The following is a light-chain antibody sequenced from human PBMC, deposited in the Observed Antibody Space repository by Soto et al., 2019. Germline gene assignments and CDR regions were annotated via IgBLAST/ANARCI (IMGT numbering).Light chain of an antibody. V-gene: IGLV1-44*01. CDR2: SNN. CDR3: AAWDDSLNGWV. Sequence: QSVLTQPPSASGTPGQRVTISCSGSSSNIGSNTVNWYQQLPGTAPKLLIYSNNQRPSGVPDRFSGSKSGTSASLAISGLPSDDEPDYYCAAWDDSLNGWVFGGGTKLTVL. J-gene: IGLJ3*02. CDR1: SSNIGSNT.